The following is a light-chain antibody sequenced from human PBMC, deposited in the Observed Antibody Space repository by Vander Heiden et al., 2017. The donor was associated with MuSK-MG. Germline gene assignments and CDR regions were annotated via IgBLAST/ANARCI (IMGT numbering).Light chain of an antibody. CDR1: SSDVGGYNY. V-gene: IGLV2-11*01. CDR3: CSYAGSSWV. CDR2: DVS. Sequence: QSALTQPRSVSGSPGQSVTISCTGTSSDVGGYNYVSWYQQHPGKAPKLRMYDVSKRPSGVPDRFYGSKSGNTASLNISGLQAEEDAYDYSCSYAGSSWVFGGGNKMTVL. J-gene: IGLJ3*02.